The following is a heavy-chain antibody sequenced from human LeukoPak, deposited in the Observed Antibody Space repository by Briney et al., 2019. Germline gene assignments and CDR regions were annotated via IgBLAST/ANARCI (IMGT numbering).Heavy chain of an antibody. Sequence: ASVKVSCKASGYTFTNYDINWVRQATGQGLEWMGWMDPNSGNTGYAQKFQGRVTMTRNTSISTAYMELSSLRSEDTAVYYCARFSRHCSRTSCYLYGMDVWGQGTTVTVSS. D-gene: IGHD2-2*01. CDR3: ARFSRHCSRTSCYLYGMDV. CDR2: MDPNSGNT. J-gene: IGHJ6*02. CDR1: GYTFTNYD. V-gene: IGHV1-8*01.